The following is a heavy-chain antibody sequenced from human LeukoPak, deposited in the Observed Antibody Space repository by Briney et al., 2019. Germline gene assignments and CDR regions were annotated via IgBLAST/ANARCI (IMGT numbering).Heavy chain of an antibody. J-gene: IGHJ6*02. V-gene: IGHV3-23*01. CDR1: GFTFSSYA. Sequence: PGGSLRLSCAASGFTFSSYAMHWVRQAPGKGLEWVSGISGSGGATYYADSVKGRFTISRGNSKNTLYLQMSGLRAEDTAVYYCAKKVITYYYGMDVWGQGTTVTVSS. CDR3: AKKVITYYYGMDV. CDR2: ISGSGGAT. D-gene: IGHD2-21*01.